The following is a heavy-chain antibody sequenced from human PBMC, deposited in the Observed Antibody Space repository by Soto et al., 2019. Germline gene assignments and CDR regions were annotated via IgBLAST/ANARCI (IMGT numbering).Heavy chain of an antibody. J-gene: IGHJ3*01. V-gene: IGHV4-31*03. CDR2: IFHTGTT. CDR1: GASLSSGGYY. Sequence: QVQLQESGPGLAKPSQTLSLTCTVSGASLSSGGYYWTWIRQVPGKALEWIGYIFHTGTTFYNPSLKSRVVMSIEKSDNQFSLNLRSVTAADTAVYYCARGLGYDSNGRFPAAFDVWGQGTMVTVSS. D-gene: IGHD3-22*01. CDR3: ARGLGYDSNGRFPAAFDV.